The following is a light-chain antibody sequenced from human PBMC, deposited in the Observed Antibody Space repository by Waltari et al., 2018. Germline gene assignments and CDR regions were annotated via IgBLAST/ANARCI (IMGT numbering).Light chain of an antibody. V-gene: IGKV3-20*01. CDR3: QKYGTRPAT. CDR1: QSVSRT. CDR2: DAS. J-gene: IGKJ1*01. Sequence: EIVLTQSPASLSLSPGDRATLSCRASQSVSRTLARYQQRPGQAPRLLIYDASSRATGIPDRFSGSGSGTDFSLTISRLEPEDFAVYYCQKYGTRPATFGQGTKVEVK.